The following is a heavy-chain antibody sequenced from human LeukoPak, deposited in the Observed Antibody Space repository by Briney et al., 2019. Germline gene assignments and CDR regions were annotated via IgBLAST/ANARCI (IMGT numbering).Heavy chain of an antibody. CDR1: GYTFTSYY. J-gene: IGHJ4*02. CDR3: ASEQWPVPFDY. Sequence: GASVKVSCKASGYTFTSYYMHWVRQAPGQGLEWMGIINPSGGSTSYAQKFQGRVTMTRDTSTSTVYMELSSLRSEDTAVYYCASEQWPVPFDYWGQGTLVTVSS. CDR2: INPSGGST. D-gene: IGHD6-19*01. V-gene: IGHV1-46*01.